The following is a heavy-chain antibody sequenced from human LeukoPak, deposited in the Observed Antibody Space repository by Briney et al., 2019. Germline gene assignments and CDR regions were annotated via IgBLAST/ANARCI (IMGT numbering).Heavy chain of an antibody. CDR2: IIHGGGST. D-gene: IGHD2-8*02. CDR3: VREESGGYFDY. J-gene: IGHJ4*02. V-gene: IGHV1-46*01. Sequence: ASVKVSCKASGYTFTNYLLHWVRQAPGQGLEWVGRIIHGGGSTNYAQKFRDRVTMTRDTSTSTVYMELSSLRSEDTAVYHCVREESGGYFDYWGLGTLVTVSS. CDR1: GYTFTNYL.